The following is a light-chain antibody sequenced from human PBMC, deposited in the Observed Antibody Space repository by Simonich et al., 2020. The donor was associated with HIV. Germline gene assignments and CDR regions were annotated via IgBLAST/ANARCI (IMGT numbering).Light chain of an antibody. CDR2: AAS. V-gene: IGKV1-33*01. J-gene: IGKJ1*01. CDR1: KSISNY. Sequence: IQLTQSPSFLSASVGERVTITCRARKSISNYLNWYQQEPGKAPKTLIYAASSLQSGVPSRFSGSGSGTDFTLTISSLQPEDIATYYCQQYDNLPWTFGQGTKVEIK. CDR3: QQYDNLPWT.